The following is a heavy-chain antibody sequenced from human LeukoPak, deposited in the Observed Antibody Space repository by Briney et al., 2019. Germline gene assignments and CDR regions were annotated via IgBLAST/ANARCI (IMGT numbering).Heavy chain of an antibody. V-gene: IGHV5-10-1*01. CDR2: IDPSDSYT. D-gene: IGHD6-19*01. CDR3: ARKDIAVAGDAFDI. J-gene: IGHJ3*02. CDR1: GYSFTSYW. Sequence: GESLKISCKGSGYSFTSYWISWVRQMPSKGLEWMGRIDPSDSYTNYSPSVQGHVTISADKSISTAYLQWSSLKASDTAMYYCARKDIAVAGDAFDIWGQGTMVTVSS.